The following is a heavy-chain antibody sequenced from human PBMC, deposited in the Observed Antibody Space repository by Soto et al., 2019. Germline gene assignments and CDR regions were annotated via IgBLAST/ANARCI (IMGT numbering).Heavy chain of an antibody. CDR1: GYTFTSYG. J-gene: IGHJ4*02. D-gene: IGHD3-22*01. Sequence: ASVKVSCKASGYTFTSYGISWVRQAPGQGLEWMGWISAYNGNTNYAQKLQGRVTITTDTSTSTAYMELRSLRSDDTAVYYCARAYFYDSSGYYYEVYYFDYSGEGSLVTVSS. CDR3: ARAYFYDSSGYYYEVYYFDY. CDR2: ISAYNGNT. V-gene: IGHV1-18*01.